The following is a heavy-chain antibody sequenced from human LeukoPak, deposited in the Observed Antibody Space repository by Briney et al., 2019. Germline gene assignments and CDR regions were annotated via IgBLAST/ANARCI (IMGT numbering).Heavy chain of an antibody. V-gene: IGHV3-23*01. D-gene: IGHD2-2*01. Sequence: GGSLRLSCEASGFIFSSYVMGWVRQAPGKGLEWISVISGNDGNTFYADSVKGRFTISRDNSKDTLYLQMYSLKIEDTAAYYCTGPKAVPRRNAFDIWGQGTMVTVSS. CDR2: ISGNDGNT. J-gene: IGHJ3*02. CDR3: TGPKAVPRRNAFDI. CDR1: GFIFSSYV.